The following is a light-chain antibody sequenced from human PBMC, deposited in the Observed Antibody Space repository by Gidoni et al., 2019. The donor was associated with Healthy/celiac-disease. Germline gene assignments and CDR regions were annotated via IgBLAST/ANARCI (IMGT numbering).Light chain of an antibody. CDR2: QDS. J-gene: IGLJ1*01. CDR3: QACKSSTACV. CDR1: TLGDNY. Sequence: SSELTPPPSVSVPPGQTSSITCSGATLGDNYACWYQQKPGRSPVLVIYQDSQRPSGIPERFSGSKSGNTATLTISGPQAMDEADYYCQACKSSTACVFGTGTKVTVL. V-gene: IGLV3-1*01.